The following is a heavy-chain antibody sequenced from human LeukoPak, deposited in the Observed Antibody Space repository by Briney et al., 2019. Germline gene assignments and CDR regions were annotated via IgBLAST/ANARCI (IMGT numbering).Heavy chain of an antibody. CDR1: GYTFTGYY. J-gene: IGHJ6*01. CDR2: INLNSGGT. Sequence: GASVKVSCTASGYTFTGYYMHWVRQAPGQGLEWMGWINLNSGGTNYAQKLQGRVTMTTDTSTRTAYMALRRLRSDDTAVYYCARHFAVTISYYYYGMDVRGQGTTVTVSS. D-gene: IGHD3-3*01. CDR3: ARHFAVTISYYYYGMDV. V-gene: IGHV1-2*02.